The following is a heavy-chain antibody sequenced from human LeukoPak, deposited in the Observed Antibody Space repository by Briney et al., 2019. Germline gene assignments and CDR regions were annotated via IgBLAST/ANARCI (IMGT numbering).Heavy chain of an antibody. D-gene: IGHD2-21*01. V-gene: IGHV1-18*01. CDR1: GYTFWSYG. J-gene: IGHJ2*01. CDR2: ISAYNGDT. Sequence: GASVKVSCKASGYTFWSYGLSWVRQAPGQGLEWLGWISAYNGDTRYEQNFQGRVTLTTDTSTTTAYKELTNLRSDDTAVYYCARVGMAIGWSLDLWGRGTLVTVSS. CDR3: ARVGMAIGWSLDL.